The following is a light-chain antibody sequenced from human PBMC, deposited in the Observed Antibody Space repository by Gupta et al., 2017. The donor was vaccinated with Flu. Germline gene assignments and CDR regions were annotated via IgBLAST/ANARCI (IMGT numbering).Light chain of an antibody. CDR3: SSYVSSATWV. CDR2: EVT. Sequence: QSALTQPASMSGSPGQSITISCTGTSSDIGGYNYVSWYQQHPGKVPKLMIYEVTNWPSGVSNRFSGSKSGNTASLTISGLQAEDEADYYCSSYVSSATWVFGGGTKLTVL. V-gene: IGLV2-14*01. J-gene: IGLJ3*02. CDR1: SSDIGGYNY.